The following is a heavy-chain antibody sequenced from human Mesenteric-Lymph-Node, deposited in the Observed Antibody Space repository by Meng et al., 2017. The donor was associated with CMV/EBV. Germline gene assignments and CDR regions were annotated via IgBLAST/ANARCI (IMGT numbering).Heavy chain of an antibody. CDR3: ARSSSSSWYVSDY. CDR1: GYTFTSYA. V-gene: IGHV1-3*01. D-gene: IGHD6-13*01. CDR2: INAGNGDT. Sequence: KASGYTFTSYAIHWVRQAPGQRLEWMGWINAGNGDTEYSQNFQGRVTTTRDSSASTAYMDLSSLRSEDTAFYYCARSSSSSWYVSDYWGQGTLVTVSS. J-gene: IGHJ4*02.